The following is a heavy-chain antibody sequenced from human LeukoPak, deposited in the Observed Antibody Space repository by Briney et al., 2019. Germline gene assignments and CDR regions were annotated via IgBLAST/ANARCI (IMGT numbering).Heavy chain of an antibody. D-gene: IGHD3-10*01. CDR3: ARALSRTMVRVSYYFDY. J-gene: IGHJ4*02. V-gene: IGHV4-34*01. CDR2: INHGGST. Sequence: KPSETLSLTCAVYGGSFSGYYWSWIRQPPGKGLEWIGEINHGGSTNYNPSLKSRVTISVDTSKNQFSLKLSSVTAADTAVYYCARALSRTMVRVSYYFDYWGQGTLVTVSS. CDR1: GGSFSGYY.